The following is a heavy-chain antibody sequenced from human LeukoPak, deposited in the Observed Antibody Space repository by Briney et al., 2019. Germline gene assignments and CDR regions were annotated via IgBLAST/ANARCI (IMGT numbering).Heavy chain of an antibody. V-gene: IGHV4-61*02. Sequence: SETLSLTCTVSGGSLSSGGYYWSWIRQPAGKGPEWIGRIYTNGNTNYNPSLKSRVTISVDTSKNQFSLKLSSVTAADTAVYYCARLPSLDCSSTSCYTIDYWGQGTLVTVSS. CDR1: GGSLSSGGYY. J-gene: IGHJ4*02. D-gene: IGHD2-2*02. CDR3: ARLPSLDCSSTSCYTIDY. CDR2: IYTNGNT.